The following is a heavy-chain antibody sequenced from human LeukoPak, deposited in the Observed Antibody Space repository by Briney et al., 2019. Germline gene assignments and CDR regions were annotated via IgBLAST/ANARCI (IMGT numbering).Heavy chain of an antibody. CDR1: GGSFSGYY. J-gene: IGHJ3*02. Sequence: SETLSLTCAVYGGSFSGYYWSWIRQPPGKGLEWIGEINHSGSTNYNPSLKSRVTISVDTSKNQFSLKLSSVTAADTAVYCCARGSIGYYDSSGLPHAFDIWGQGTMVTVSS. CDR3: ARGSIGYYDSSGLPHAFDI. D-gene: IGHD3-22*01. V-gene: IGHV4-34*01. CDR2: INHSGST.